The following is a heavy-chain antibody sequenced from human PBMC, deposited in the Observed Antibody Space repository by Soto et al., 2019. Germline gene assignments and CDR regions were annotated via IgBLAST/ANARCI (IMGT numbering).Heavy chain of an antibody. CDR1: GFTFSDYY. Sequence: GGSLRLSCAASGFTFSDYYMSWIRQAPGKGLEWVSYISSSSSYTNYADSVKGRFTISRDNAKNSLYLQMNSLRAEDTAVYYCARDYYDSSGYYPNWGQGTLVTVSS. CDR2: ISSSSSYT. CDR3: ARDYYDSSGYYPN. J-gene: IGHJ4*02. D-gene: IGHD3-22*01. V-gene: IGHV3-11*06.